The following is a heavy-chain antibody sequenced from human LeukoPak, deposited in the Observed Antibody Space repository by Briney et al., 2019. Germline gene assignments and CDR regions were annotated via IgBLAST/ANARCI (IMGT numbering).Heavy chain of an antibody. V-gene: IGHV3-21*01. CDR2: ISSSSSYI. Sequence: GGSLRLSCAASGFTFSSYSMNWVRQAPGKGLEWVSSISSSSSYIYYADSVKGRFTISRDNAKNSLYLQMNSLRAEDTAVYYCARDYYCSGGSCYWGDDYWGQGTLVTVSS. CDR1: GFTFSSYS. D-gene: IGHD2-15*01. CDR3: ARDYYCSGGSCYWGDDY. J-gene: IGHJ4*02.